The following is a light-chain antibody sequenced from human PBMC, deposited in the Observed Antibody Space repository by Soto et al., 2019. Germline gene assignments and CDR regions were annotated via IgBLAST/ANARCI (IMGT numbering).Light chain of an antibody. CDR2: AAS. CDR3: QQYDSWPPFE. J-gene: IGKJ1*01. Sequence: EIVMTQSPATLSVSPGERATLSCRASQSVSSNLAWYQQKPGQAPRLLIYAASTRATGIPARFSGSGSGTEFTLTISSLQSEDFAVYYCQQYDSWPPFEFGQGTKVDIK. CDR1: QSVSSN. V-gene: IGKV3-15*01.